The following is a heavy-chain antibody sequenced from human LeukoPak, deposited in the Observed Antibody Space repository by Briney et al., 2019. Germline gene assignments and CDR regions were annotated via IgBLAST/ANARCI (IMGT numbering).Heavy chain of an antibody. CDR2: IKQDGSEK. CDR1: GFTLASYW. Sequence: GGSLRLSCAASGFTLASYWMSWVRLAPGKGLEWVANIKQDGSEKYYVDSVKGRFTISRDNAKNSLYLQMNSLRAEDTAVYYCATQAYWGQGTLVTVSS. J-gene: IGHJ4*02. CDR3: ATQAY. V-gene: IGHV3-7*01.